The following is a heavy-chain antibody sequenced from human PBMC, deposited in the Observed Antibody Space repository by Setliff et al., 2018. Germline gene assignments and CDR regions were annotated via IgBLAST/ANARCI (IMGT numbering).Heavy chain of an antibody. J-gene: IGHJ4*02. CDR2: IDPDGIGK. CDR1: GFTFNKYW. Sequence: GGSLRLSCAASGFTFNKYWMTWVRQAPGKGLEWVANIDPDGIGKYYIDSVRGRFTISRDNAQNTLYLHMNNLRAEDTAIYYCARCSSWHGHYPHFNYWGQGTLVTVSS. D-gene: IGHD6-13*01. CDR3: ARCSSWHGHYPHFNY. V-gene: IGHV3-7*03.